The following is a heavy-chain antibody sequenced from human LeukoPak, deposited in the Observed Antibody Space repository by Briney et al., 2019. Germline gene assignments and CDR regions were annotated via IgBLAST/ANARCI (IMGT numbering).Heavy chain of an antibody. CDR3: AREGLKWFGELLYPSGAFDI. CDR2: IYYSGST. J-gene: IGHJ3*02. Sequence: SETLSLTCTVSGGSISSYYWSWIRQPPGKGLEWIGYIYYSGSTNYNPSLKSRVTISVDTSKNQFSLKLSSVTAADTAVYYCAREGLKWFGELLYPSGAFDIWGQGTMVTVSS. V-gene: IGHV4-59*01. D-gene: IGHD3-10*01. CDR1: GGSISSYY.